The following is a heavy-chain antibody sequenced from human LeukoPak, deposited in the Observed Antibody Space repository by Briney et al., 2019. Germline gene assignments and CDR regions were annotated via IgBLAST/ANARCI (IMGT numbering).Heavy chain of an antibody. Sequence: SETLSLTCAVYGGSFSGYYWSWIRQPPGKGLEWIGEINRSGSTNYNPSLKSRVTISVDTSKDQFSLKLSSVTTADTAVYYCARAQYSSGWNDAFDIWGQGTMVTVSS. CDR2: INRSGST. CDR3: ARAQYSSGWNDAFDI. J-gene: IGHJ3*02. V-gene: IGHV4-34*01. CDR1: GGSFSGYY. D-gene: IGHD6-19*01.